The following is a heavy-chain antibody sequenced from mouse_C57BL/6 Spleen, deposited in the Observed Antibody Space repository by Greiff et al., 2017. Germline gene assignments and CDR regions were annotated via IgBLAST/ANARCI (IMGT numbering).Heavy chain of an antibody. Sequence: VQLQQSGPELVKPGASVKISCKASGYSFTDYNMNWVKQSTGKSLEWIGVINPNYGTTSYNQKFKGKATLTVDPSSSTAYMQLNSLTSEDSAVXDCASRSTTVVPSYALDYWGQGTSVTVSS. CDR2: INPNYGTT. V-gene: IGHV1-39*01. CDR3: ASRSTTVVPSYALDY. J-gene: IGHJ4*01. CDR1: GYSFTDYN. D-gene: IGHD1-1*01.